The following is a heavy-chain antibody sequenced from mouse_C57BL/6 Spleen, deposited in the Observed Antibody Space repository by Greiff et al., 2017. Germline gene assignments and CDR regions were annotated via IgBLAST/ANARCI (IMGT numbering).Heavy chain of an antibody. V-gene: IGHV1-26*01. D-gene: IGHD2-2*01. CDR3: ARRGGYAAWFAY. Sequence: EVQLQQSGPELVKPGASVKISCKASGYTFTDYYMNWVQQSHGKSLEWIGDINPNNGGTSYNQKFKGKATLTVDKSSSTAYMELRSLTSEDSAGYDCARRGGYAAWFAYWGQGTLVTVSA. J-gene: IGHJ3*01. CDR1: GYTFTDYY. CDR2: INPNNGGT.